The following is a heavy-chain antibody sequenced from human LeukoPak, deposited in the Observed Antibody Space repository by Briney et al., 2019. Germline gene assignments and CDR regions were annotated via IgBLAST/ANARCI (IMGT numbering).Heavy chain of an antibody. CDR1: GFTFSSYW. V-gene: IGHV3-7*01. Sequence: GGSLRLSCAASGFTFSSYWMSWVRQAPGKGLEWMANIKQDGSEKYYVDSVKGRFTISRDNAKNSLYLQMNSLRTEDTAVYYCARDWLWYYYDSSGSQRADAFDIWGQGTMVTVSS. CDR2: IKQDGSEK. D-gene: IGHD3-22*01. CDR3: ARDWLWYYYDSSGSQRADAFDI. J-gene: IGHJ3*02.